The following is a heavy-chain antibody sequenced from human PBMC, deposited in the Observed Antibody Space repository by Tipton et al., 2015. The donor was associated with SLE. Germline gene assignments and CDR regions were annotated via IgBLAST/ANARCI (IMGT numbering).Heavy chain of an antibody. D-gene: IGHD1/OR15-1a*01. CDR3: AKQISPHYGMDV. V-gene: IGHV3-30*04. Sequence: QVQLVQSGGGVVQPGRSLRLSCAASGFTFSSYAMHWVRQAPGKGLEWVAVISYDGSNKYYADSVKGRFTISRDNSKNTLYLQMNSLRTEDTAVYYCAKQISPHYGMDVWGQGTTVTVSS. J-gene: IGHJ6*02. CDR1: GFTFSSYA. CDR2: ISYDGSNK.